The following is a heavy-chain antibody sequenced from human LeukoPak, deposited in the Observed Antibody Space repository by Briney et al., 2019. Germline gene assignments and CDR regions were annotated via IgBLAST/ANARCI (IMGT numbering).Heavy chain of an antibody. V-gene: IGHV1-18*01. CDR1: GYTFTSYG. Sequence: ASVKVSCKASGYTFTSYGISWVRQAPGQGLEWMGWISAYNGNTNYAQKLQGRVTMTTDTSTSTAYMELRSLRSDDTAVYYCARDVGYCSSTSCPDYWGQGTLVTVSS. D-gene: IGHD2-2*01. J-gene: IGHJ4*02. CDR2: ISAYNGNT. CDR3: ARDVGYCSSTSCPDY.